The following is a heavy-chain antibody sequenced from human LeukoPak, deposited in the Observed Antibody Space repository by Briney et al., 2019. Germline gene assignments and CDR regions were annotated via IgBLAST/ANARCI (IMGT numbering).Heavy chain of an antibody. CDR1: GYTLTELS. D-gene: IGHD6-13*01. Sequence: ASVKVSCKVSGYTLTELSMHWVRQAPGKGLEWMGGFDPEDGETIYAQKFQGRVTMTEDTSTDTAYMELSSLRSEDTAVYYCATTVRPVPLGAAAVARPNMSDYWGQGTLVTVSS. CDR2: FDPEDGET. CDR3: ATTVRPVPLGAAAVARPNMSDY. V-gene: IGHV1-24*01. J-gene: IGHJ4*02.